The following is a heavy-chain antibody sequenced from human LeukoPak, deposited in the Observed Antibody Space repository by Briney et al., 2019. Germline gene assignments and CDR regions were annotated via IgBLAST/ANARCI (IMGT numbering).Heavy chain of an antibody. J-gene: IGHJ4*02. D-gene: IGHD1-26*01. CDR1: GYTFTDYY. CDR2: INPNSGAA. CDR3: ARDPSIGSHPIY. V-gene: IGHV1-2*02. Sequence: ASVKVSCKASGYTFTDYYMHWVRQAPGQGLEWMGWINPNSGAATYAQKFQGRVTMTRDTSISTAYMELSRLRYDDTAVYCCARDPSIGSHPIYWGQGTLVTVSS.